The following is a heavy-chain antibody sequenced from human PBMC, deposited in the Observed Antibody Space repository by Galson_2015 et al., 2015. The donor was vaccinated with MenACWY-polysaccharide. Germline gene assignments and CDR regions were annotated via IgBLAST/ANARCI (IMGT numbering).Heavy chain of an antibody. CDR1: GFTFSSYA. Sequence: SLRLSCAASGFTFSSYAMSWVRQAPGKGLEWVSAISGSGSSTYYADSVKGRFTISRDNSKNTLCLQMNSLRAEDTAVYYCAKSSSWYRLGEYWGQGTLVTVSS. CDR2: ISGSGSST. CDR3: AKSSSWYRLGEY. D-gene: IGHD6-13*01. V-gene: IGHV3-23*01. J-gene: IGHJ4*02.